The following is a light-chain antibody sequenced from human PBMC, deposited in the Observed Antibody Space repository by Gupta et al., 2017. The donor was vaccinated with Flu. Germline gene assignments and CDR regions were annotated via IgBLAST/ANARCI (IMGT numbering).Light chain of an antibody. Sequence: TSRDVVGYQYVSWYQQHPGKAPKLKIYKVNNRPSGVPDRFSGYKSDNTASLTVSGLQAEDEADYYCHSYAGSNSWVFGGGTKLTVL. J-gene: IGLJ3*02. CDR2: KVN. CDR1: SRDVVGYQY. V-gene: IGLV2-8*01. CDR3: HSYAGSNSWV.